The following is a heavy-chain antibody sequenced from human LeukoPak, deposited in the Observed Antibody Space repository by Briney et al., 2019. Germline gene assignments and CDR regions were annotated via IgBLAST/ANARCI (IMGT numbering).Heavy chain of an antibody. Sequence: AEPLSLTCTVSGGSIDSSGSYWGWIRQPPGKGLVWIGCVYYGGGAYYNPSLKSRVTISADVSKNQFSLSLISVTAADTALYYCARLFSRGWPYYYGLGAWGQGTTVTVSS. J-gene: IGHJ6*02. CDR1: GGSIDSSGSY. V-gene: IGHV4-39*01. CDR2: VYYGGGA. D-gene: IGHD6-19*01. CDR3: ARLFSRGWPYYYGLGA.